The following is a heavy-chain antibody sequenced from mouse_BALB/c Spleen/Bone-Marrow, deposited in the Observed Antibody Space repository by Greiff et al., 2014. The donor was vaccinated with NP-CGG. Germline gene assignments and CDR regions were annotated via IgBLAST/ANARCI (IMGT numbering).Heavy chain of an antibody. CDR3: ARSGERYGAMDY. CDR2: ISDGGGYT. V-gene: IGHV5-4*02. Sequence: EVKLMESGGGLVKTGGSLKLSCAASGFTFSDYYMYWVRQTPEKRVEWVATISDGGGYTYYPDSVWGRFTISRDNAKNNLYLQRSSLKSEDTAMYYCARSGERYGAMDYWGQGTSVTVFS. CDR1: GFTFSDYY. D-gene: IGHD2-10*02. J-gene: IGHJ4*01.